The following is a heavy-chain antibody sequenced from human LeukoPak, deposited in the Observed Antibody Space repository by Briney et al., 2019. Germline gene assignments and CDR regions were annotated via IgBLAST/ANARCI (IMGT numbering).Heavy chain of an antibody. CDR3: ARAEDTVTTKFDY. CDR1: GFTFSSYA. CDR2: IISSSSYI. J-gene: IGHJ4*02. D-gene: IGHD4-17*01. V-gene: IGHV3-21*01. Sequence: GGSLRLSCAASGFTFSSYAMNWVRQAPGKGLEWVSSIISSSSYIYYADSVKGRFTISRDNAKNSLYLQMNSLRAEDTAVYYCARAEDTVTTKFDYWGQGTLVTVSS.